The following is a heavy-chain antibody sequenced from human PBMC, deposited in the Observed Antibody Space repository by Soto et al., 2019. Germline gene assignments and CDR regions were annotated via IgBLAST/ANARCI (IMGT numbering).Heavy chain of an antibody. CDR3: ASRASGWDYYYYGMDV. J-gene: IGHJ6*02. CDR2: ISSSSSYI. Sequence: GGSLRLSCAASGFTFSSYSMNWVRQAPGKGLEWVSSISSSSSYIYYADSVKGRFTISRDNAKNSLYLQMNSLRAEDTAVYYCASRASGWDYYYYGMDVWGQGTTVTVSS. D-gene: IGHD6-19*01. CDR1: GFTFSSYS. V-gene: IGHV3-21*01.